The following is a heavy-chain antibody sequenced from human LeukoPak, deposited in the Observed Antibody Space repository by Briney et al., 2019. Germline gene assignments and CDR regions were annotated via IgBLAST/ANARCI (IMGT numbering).Heavy chain of an antibody. J-gene: IGHJ4*02. D-gene: IGHD6-19*01. Sequence: GGSLRLSCLTSGFTLSTNAMSWVRQAPGKGLEWISGISGSGASTYYADSVKGRFTISRDDSRNTLYLQMNSLRGDDTAVYYCAKERSGGYYFDYWGQGTLVTVSS. CDR3: AKERSGGYYFDY. CDR2: ISGSGAST. V-gene: IGHV3-23*01. CDR1: GFTLSTNA.